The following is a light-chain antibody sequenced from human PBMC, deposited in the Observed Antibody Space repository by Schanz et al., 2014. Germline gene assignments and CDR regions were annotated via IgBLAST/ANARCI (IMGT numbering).Light chain of an antibody. CDR1: QSVRSL. CDR3: QQYGSSPLT. V-gene: IGKV3-20*01. Sequence: EIVLTQSPATLSLSPGERATLSCRASQSVRSLLAWYQQKPGQAPRLLIYDASTRATGIPARFSGSGSGTDFTLTISRLEPEDFAVYYCQQYGSSPLTFGGGTKVEIK. CDR2: DAS. J-gene: IGKJ4*01.